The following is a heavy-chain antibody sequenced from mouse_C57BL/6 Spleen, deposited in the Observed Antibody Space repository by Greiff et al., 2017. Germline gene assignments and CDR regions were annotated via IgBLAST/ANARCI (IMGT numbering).Heavy chain of an antibody. D-gene: IGHD2-4*01. V-gene: IGHV3-6*01. J-gene: IGHJ3*01. CDR2: IGYDGSN. Sequence: VQLKESGPGLVKPSQSLSLTCSVTGYSITSGYYWNWIRQFPGNKLEWMGYIGYDGSNNYNPSLKNRISITRDTSKNQFFLKLNSVTTEDTATYYCARGGSVYDYDVKPWFAYWGQGTLVTVSA. CDR3: ARGGSVYDYDVKPWFAY. CDR1: GYSITSGYY.